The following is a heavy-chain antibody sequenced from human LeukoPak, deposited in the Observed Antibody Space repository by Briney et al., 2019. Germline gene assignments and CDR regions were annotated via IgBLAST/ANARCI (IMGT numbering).Heavy chain of an antibody. CDR1: GYTFTDYY. V-gene: IGHV1-18*04. D-gene: IGHD2-2*01. CDR3: ARVWVVPAAMFDAFDI. Sequence: ASVKVSCKASGYTFTDYYMHWVRQAPGQGLEWMGWISAYNGNTNYAQKLQGRVTMTTDTSTSTAYMELRSLRSDDTAVYYCARVWVVPAAMFDAFDIWGQGTMVTVSS. CDR2: ISAYNGNT. J-gene: IGHJ3*02.